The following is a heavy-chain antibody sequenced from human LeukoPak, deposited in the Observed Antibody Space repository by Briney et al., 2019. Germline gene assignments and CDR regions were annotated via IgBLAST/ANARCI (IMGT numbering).Heavy chain of an antibody. D-gene: IGHD3-3*01. Sequence: GGSLRLSCAASGFTFSSYAMHWVRQAPGKGPEWVAVISYDGSNKYYADSVKGRFTISRDNSKNTLYLQMNSLRAEDTAVYYCARDRYYDFWSGYSGDLDYWGQGTLVTVSS. CDR2: ISYDGSNK. V-gene: IGHV3-30-3*01. CDR1: GFTFSSYA. J-gene: IGHJ4*02. CDR3: ARDRYYDFWSGYSGDLDY.